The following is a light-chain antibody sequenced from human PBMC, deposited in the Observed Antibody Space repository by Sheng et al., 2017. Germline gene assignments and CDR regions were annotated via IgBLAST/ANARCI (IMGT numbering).Light chain of an antibody. CDR2: IGS. CDR1: QAIGNY. CDR3: LHHTTYSRT. J-gene: IGKJ1*01. Sequence: DIQMTQSPSVMSASVGDTITITCRASQAIGNYLAWFQQKPGKAPERLMYIGSSSQSGVPSRFSASASGTEFTLTISSLQREDFASYYCLHHTTYSRTFGPGPRWNSN. V-gene: IGKV1-17*03.